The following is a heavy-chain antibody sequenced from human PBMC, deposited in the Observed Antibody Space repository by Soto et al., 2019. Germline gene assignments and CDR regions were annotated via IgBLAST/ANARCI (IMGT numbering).Heavy chain of an antibody. Sequence: PGGSLRLSCAASGFTFNSYGMSWVRQAPGKGLDWVSGISGSGRDTYYADSVKGRFSISRDNSKNTLFLQMSSLRPEDTALYYCVKDTVRYSSGINWLDPWGQGTLVTVSS. D-gene: IGHD6-19*01. J-gene: IGHJ5*02. CDR2: ISGSGRDT. CDR3: VKDTVRYSSGINWLDP. CDR1: GFTFNSYG. V-gene: IGHV3-23*01.